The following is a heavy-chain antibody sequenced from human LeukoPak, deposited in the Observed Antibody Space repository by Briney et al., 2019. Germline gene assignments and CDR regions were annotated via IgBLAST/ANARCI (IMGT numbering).Heavy chain of an antibody. J-gene: IGHJ6*02. Sequence: PSQTLSLTRTASRVSITSSSYYSGWIRHPPGKGLEWIGSINYSGSTYYNPSLKSRVTISVDTSKNQFSLKLSSVTAADTAVYYCARFPYYYGMDVWGQGTTVTASS. CDR1: RVSITSSSYY. V-gene: IGHV4-39*01. CDR3: ARFPYYYGMDV. CDR2: INYSGST.